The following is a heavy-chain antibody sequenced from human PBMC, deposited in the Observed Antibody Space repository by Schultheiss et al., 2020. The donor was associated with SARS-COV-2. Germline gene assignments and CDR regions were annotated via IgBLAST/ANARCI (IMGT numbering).Heavy chain of an antibody. CDR3: ARDPYYDSSGYLSFDF. J-gene: IGHJ4*02. V-gene: IGHV3-53*01. D-gene: IGHD3-22*01. Sequence: GGSLRLSCAASGFTISSSYMSWVRQAPGKGLEWVSVLYSGGATYSAKSVKGRFTISRDNSKNTLYLQMNSLRAEDTAVYYCARDPYYDSSGYLSFDFWGQGTLVTVSS. CDR2: LYSGGAT. CDR1: GFTISSSY.